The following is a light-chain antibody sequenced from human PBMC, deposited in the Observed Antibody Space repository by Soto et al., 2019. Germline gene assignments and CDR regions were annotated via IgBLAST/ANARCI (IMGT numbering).Light chain of an antibody. CDR2: EGT. CDR3: CSYAGSNTFV. CDR1: SSDVGSYNL. J-gene: IGLJ1*01. V-gene: IGLV2-23*01. Sequence: QSALTQPASVSGSPGQWITISCTGTSSDVGSYNLVSWYRVHPGKAPKLIIYEGTKRPSGVSNRFSGSKSGNTASLTISGLQAEDEADFYCCSYAGSNTFVFGTGTQLTVL.